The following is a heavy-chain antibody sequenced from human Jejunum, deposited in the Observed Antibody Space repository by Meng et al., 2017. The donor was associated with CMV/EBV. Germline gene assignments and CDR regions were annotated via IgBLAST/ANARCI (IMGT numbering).Heavy chain of an antibody. V-gene: IGHV3-66*01. Sequence: EVQLVESGGGLVKPGGSLRLSCAASGFTFSDYYMSWIRQAPGKGLEWVSALYSGGNTYYADSVKGRFTLSRDNSKNTLYLQMSSLGVEDTAVYYCASGYIEGHHLGYWGQGTLVTVSS. CDR1: GFTFSDYY. J-gene: IGHJ4*02. CDR2: LYSGGNT. CDR3: ASGYIEGHHLGY. D-gene: IGHD6-13*01.